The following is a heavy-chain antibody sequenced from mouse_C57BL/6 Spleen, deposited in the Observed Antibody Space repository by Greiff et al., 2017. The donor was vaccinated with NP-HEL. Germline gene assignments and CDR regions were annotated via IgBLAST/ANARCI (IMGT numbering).Heavy chain of an antibody. J-gene: IGHJ1*03. CDR3: ARDYSNYGWYFDV. D-gene: IGHD2-5*01. CDR1: GYSFTGYY. CDR2: INPSTGGT. Sequence: EVQLQQSGPELVKPGASVKISCKASGYSFTGYYMNWVKQSPEKSLEWIGEINPSTGGTTYNQKFKAKATLTVDKSSSTAYMQLKSLTSEDSAVYYCARDYSNYGWYFDVWGTGTTVTVSS. V-gene: IGHV1-42*01.